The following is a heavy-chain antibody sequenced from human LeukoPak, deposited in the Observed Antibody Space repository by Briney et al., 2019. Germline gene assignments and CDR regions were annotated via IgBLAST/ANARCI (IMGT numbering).Heavy chain of an antibody. CDR3: AKEPPGYSSGSNDY. D-gene: IGHD6-19*01. CDR2: ISWNSGSI. Sequence: GGSLRLSCAASGFTFDDYAMHWVRHAPGKGLEWVSGISWNSGSIGYADSVKGRFTISRDNAKNSLYLQMNSLRAEDTALYYCAKEPPGYSSGSNDYWGPGTLVTVSS. J-gene: IGHJ4*02. CDR1: GFTFDDYA. V-gene: IGHV3-9*01.